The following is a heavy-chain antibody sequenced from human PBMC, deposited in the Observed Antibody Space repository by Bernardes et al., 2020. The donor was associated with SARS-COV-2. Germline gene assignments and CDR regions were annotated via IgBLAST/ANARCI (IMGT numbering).Heavy chain of an antibody. V-gene: IGHV3-53*01. CDR3: ARDPGYIGADV. Sequence: GGSLRLSCAASGFTVRSNYMNWVRQAPGKGLEWVSVIYRGGDTYYADSVKGRFTISRDNTKNTLSLQMNSLRAEDTAVYYCARDPGYIGADVWGQGTTVTVSS. CDR2: IYRGGDT. CDR1: GFTVRSNY. J-gene: IGHJ6*02. D-gene: IGHD5-12*01.